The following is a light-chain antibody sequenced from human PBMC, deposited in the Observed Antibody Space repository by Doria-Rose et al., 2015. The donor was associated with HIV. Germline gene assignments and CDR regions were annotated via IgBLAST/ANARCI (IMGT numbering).Light chain of an antibody. CDR3: QQYGTSRGT. Sequence: EIVLTQSPGTLSLSPGERATLSCRASQRVKSSYLAWYQQEPGQAPRLLIYDASTRAIGILDRFSGSVSGTDFTLTISRLEPEDVAVYYCQQYGTSRGTFGQGTRLEIK. CDR1: QRVKSSY. CDR2: DAS. V-gene: IGKV3-20*01. J-gene: IGKJ5*01.